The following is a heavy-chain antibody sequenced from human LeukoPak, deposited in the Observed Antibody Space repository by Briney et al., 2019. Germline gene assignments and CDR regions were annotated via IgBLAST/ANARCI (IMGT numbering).Heavy chain of an antibody. Sequence: SETLSLTCAVSGYSISSGYYWGWIRQPPGKGLEWIRSIYHGGGTYYNPSLKSRVTTSVDTSKNQFSLKLSSVTAADTAVYYCARHAVAFRSGYLGPGGDYWGQGTLVTVSS. J-gene: IGHJ4*02. D-gene: IGHD3-3*01. CDR3: ARHAVAFRSGYLGPGGDY. CDR1: GYSISSGYY. V-gene: IGHV4-38-2*01. CDR2: IYHGGGT.